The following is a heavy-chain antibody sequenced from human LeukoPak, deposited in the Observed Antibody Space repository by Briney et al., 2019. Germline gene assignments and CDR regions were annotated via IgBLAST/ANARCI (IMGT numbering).Heavy chain of an antibody. J-gene: IGHJ3*02. Sequence: GGSLRLSCAASGFSFSNSVMHWVRQAPGKGLEWVAGISHDGVREHYADSVKGRSIVSRDNNENILFLEMNSLTDEDTAMYYCSRETLSSGLCDVFDMWGQGTMVTVSS. CDR1: GFSFSNSV. V-gene: IGHV3-30-3*01. CDR3: SRETLSSGLCDVFDM. CDR2: ISHDGVRE. D-gene: IGHD3-22*01.